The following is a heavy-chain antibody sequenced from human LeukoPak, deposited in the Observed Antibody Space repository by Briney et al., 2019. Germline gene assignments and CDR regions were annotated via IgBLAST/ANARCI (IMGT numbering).Heavy chain of an antibody. CDR3: ATDAGSSSY. Sequence: SETLSLTCTVSGGSISSGSYYWSWIRQPAGKGLEWIGRIYTSGSTNYNPSLKSQVTISVDTSKNQFSLKLSSVTAADTAVYYCATDAGSSSYWGQGTLVTVSS. J-gene: IGHJ4*02. V-gene: IGHV4-61*02. D-gene: IGHD6-13*01. CDR2: IYTSGST. CDR1: GGSISSGSYY.